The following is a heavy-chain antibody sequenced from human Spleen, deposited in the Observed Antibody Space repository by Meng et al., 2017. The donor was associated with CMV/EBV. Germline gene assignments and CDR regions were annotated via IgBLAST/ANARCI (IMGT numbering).Heavy chain of an antibody. CDR1: GYTFTGYY. D-gene: IGHD6-13*01. CDR3: ARDRSKGIAAFDY. V-gene: IGHV1-2*02. Sequence: ASVKVSCKASGYTFTGYYMHWVRQAPGQGLEWMGWINPNSGGTNYAQKFQGRVTMTRDTSISTAYMELSRLRSDDTAVYYCARDRSKGIAAFDYWGQGTLVTVSS. J-gene: IGHJ4*02. CDR2: INPNSGGT.